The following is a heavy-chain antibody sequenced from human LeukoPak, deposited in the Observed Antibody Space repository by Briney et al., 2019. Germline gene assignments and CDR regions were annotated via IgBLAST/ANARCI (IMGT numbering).Heavy chain of an antibody. CDR3: AKDRLLNCRGDCYIFDY. D-gene: IGHD2-21*02. CDR1: GFTFSSYG. V-gene: IGHV3-30*02. CDR2: IRYDGSNK. Sequence: GGSLRLSCAASGFTFSSYGMHWVRQAPGKGLEGVAFIRYDGSNKYYADSVKGRFTISRDNSKNTLYLQMNSLRAEDTAVYYCAKDRLLNCRGDCYIFDYWGQGTVVTVSS. J-gene: IGHJ4*02.